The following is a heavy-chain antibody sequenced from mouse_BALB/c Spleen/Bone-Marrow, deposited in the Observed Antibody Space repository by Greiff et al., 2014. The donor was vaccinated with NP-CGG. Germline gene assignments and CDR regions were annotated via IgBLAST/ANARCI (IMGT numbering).Heavy chain of an antibody. CDR1: GYTFTSYW. Sequence: VQLQQSGAELARPGASVKLSCKASGYTFTSYWMQWAKQRPGQGLEWIGATYPGDGDTGYTQKFKGKATLTADKSSSTAYMQLSSLASEDSAVYYCARGRNYYGSSYYFDYWGQGTTLTVSS. D-gene: IGHD1-1*01. J-gene: IGHJ2*01. CDR3: ARGRNYYGSSYYFDY. CDR2: TYPGDGDT. V-gene: IGHV1-87*01.